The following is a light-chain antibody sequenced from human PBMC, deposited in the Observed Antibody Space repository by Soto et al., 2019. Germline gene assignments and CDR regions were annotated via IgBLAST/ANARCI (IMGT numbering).Light chain of an antibody. CDR2: AAS. Sequence: DIQMTQSPSSLSASVGDRVTITCQASQDISNYLNWYQQKPGKAPKLLIYAASTLQSGVPSRFSGSGSGTEFTLTISSLQPEDFATYYCQQLNSYMYTFGQGTKLEIK. V-gene: IGKV1-9*01. CDR3: QQLNSYMYT. CDR1: QDISNY. J-gene: IGKJ2*01.